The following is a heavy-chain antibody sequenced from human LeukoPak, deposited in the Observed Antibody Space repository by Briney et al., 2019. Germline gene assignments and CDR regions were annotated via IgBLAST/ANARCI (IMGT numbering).Heavy chain of an antibody. CDR3: ARLSGGSWANTEYFPD. D-gene: IGHD7-27*01. Sequence: GESLTISFKASGYTFNTYRIGWVRQKPGKGLECIAIGYPGASHTRYSPSFQGHFTISADKTVTTAYLQWSSLEASDTAVYYCARLSGGSWANTEYFPDWGQGTLVIVSS. CDR2: GYPGASHT. V-gene: IGHV5-51*01. J-gene: IGHJ1*01. CDR1: GYTFNTYR.